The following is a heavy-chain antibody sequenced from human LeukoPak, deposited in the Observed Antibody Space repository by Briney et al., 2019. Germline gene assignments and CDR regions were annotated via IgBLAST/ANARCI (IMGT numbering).Heavy chain of an antibody. V-gene: IGHV3-9*01. D-gene: IGHD5-12*01. CDR3: AKDWDSGYSYYFDY. Sequence: GGSLRLSCAAAGFTFDDYAMHWVRQAPGKCLEWVSGVSGNSGSIGYADSVKGRFTIARENAKNSLYLQMNSLRAEDTALYYCAKDWDSGYSYYFDYWGQGTLVTVSS. J-gene: IGHJ4*02. CDR2: VSGNSGSI. CDR1: GFTFDDYA.